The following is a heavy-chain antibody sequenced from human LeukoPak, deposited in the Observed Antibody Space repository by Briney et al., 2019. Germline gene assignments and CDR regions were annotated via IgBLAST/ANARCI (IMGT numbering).Heavy chain of an antibody. Sequence: PSETLSLTCTVSGGSISSYYWSWIRQPPGKGLEWIGYIYYSGSTYYNPSLQSPVTISVDTSKNQFSLKLSSVTAADTAVYYCARAYDGSGYYYYYYFDYWGQGTLVTVSS. CDR3: ARAYDGSGYYYYYYFDY. J-gene: IGHJ4*02. D-gene: IGHD3-22*01. CDR2: IYYSGST. CDR1: GGSISSYY. V-gene: IGHV4-59*12.